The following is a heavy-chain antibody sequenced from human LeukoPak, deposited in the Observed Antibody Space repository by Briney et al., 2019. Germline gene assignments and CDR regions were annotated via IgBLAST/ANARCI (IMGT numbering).Heavy chain of an antibody. V-gene: IGHV3-20*04. J-gene: IGHJ4*02. D-gene: IGHD3-22*01. CDR1: GFTFDDYG. CDR2: INWNGGST. CDR3: ARDDYWYDSSGYFYFDY. Sequence: GGSLRLSCAASGFTFDDYGMSWVRQAPGKGLEWVSGINWNGGSTGYADSVKGRFTISRDNAKNSLYLQMNSLRAEDTALYYCARDDYWYDSSGYFYFDYWGQGTLVTVSS.